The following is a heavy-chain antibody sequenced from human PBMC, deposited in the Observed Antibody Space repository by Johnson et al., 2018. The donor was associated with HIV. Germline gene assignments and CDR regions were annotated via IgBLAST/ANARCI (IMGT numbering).Heavy chain of an antibody. CDR2: ITLNGADT. Sequence: VQLVESGGGVVRPGGSLRVSCAASGFSFEDYGMSWVRQRPGKGLEWVSGITLNGADTAYADSVKGRFTISSDNSKNTLYLQRNSLRAEDTAVYYCAKEKRSSSWYLGGFDIWGQGTMVTVSS. CDR1: GFSFEDYG. J-gene: IGHJ3*02. CDR3: AKEKRSSSWYLGGFDI. D-gene: IGHD6-13*01. V-gene: IGHV3-20*04.